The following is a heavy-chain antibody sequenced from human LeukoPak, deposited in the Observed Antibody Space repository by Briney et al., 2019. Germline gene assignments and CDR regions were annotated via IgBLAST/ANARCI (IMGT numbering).Heavy chain of an antibody. CDR3: ARGGVLMDYYYNMDV. Sequence: ASVKVSCTASGYTFTSYDITWVRHAPGQGLEWRGGMNPNSGNTGDAQKCQGRVTMTRNTSISTAYMELSSLRSEDTAVYYCARGGVLMDYYYNMDVWGKETTVTVSS. D-gene: IGHD2-8*01. CDR2: MNPNSGNT. J-gene: IGHJ6*03. V-gene: IGHV1-8*01. CDR1: GYTFTSYD.